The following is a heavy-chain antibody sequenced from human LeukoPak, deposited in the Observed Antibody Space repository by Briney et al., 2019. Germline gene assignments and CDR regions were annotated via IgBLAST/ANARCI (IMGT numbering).Heavy chain of an antibody. J-gene: IGHJ4*02. CDR2: ISAYNGNT. CDR3: ARVDGIVVVITTPFDY. D-gene: IGHD3-22*01. CDR1: GYTFTSYG. V-gene: IGHV1-18*01. Sequence: GASVKVSCKASGYTFTSYGISWVRQAPGQGLEWMGWISAYNGNTNYAQKLQGRVTMTTDTSTSTAYMELRSLRSDDTAVYYCARVDGIVVVITTPFDYWGQGTLVTVSS.